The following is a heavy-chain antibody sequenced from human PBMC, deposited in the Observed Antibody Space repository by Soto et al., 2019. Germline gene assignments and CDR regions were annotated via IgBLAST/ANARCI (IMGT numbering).Heavy chain of an antibody. V-gene: IGHV4-39*01. J-gene: IGHJ6*03. D-gene: IGHD2-15*01. CDR2: IYYSGST. CDR3: ARQSACSGGSCYSIYYYYYYMDV. CDR1: GGSISSSSYY. Sequence: SETLSLTCTVSGGSISSSSYYWGWIRQPPGKGLEWIGSIYYSGSTYYNPSLKSRVTISVDTSKSQFSLKLSSVTAADTAVYYCARQSACSGGSCYSIYYYYYYMDVWGKGTTVT.